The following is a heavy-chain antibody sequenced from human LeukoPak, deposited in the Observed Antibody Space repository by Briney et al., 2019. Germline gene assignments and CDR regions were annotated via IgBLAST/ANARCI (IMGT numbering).Heavy chain of an antibody. CDR1: GFTFSDSS. D-gene: IGHD3-22*01. Sequence: PGGSLRLSCAASGFTFSDSSMTWVRQAPGKGLEWVSTIGNDLYYADSVKGRFTISRDDSKSTLYLQMNSLRAEDTAIYYCTKDMIPGNGEYDAFDMWGQGTIVSVSS. V-gene: IGHV3-23*01. CDR2: IGNDL. CDR3: TKDMIPGNGEYDAFDM. J-gene: IGHJ3*02.